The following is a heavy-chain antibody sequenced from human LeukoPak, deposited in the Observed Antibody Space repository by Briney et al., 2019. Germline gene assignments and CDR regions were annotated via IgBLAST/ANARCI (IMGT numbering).Heavy chain of an antibody. J-gene: IGHJ3*02. CDR3: ARSGNYYDSSGYYYAAFDI. CDR1: GFTFSSYW. CDR2: IKQDGSEK. D-gene: IGHD3-22*01. V-gene: IGHV3-7*01. Sequence: PGGSLRLSCAASGFTFSSYWMSWVRQAPGKGLEWVANIKQDGSEKYYVDSVKGRFTISRDNAKNSLYLQMNSLRAEDTAVYYCARSGNYYDSSGYYYAAFDIWGQGTMVTVSS.